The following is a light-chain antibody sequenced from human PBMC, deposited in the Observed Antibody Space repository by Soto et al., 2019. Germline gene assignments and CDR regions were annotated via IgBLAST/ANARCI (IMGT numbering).Light chain of an antibody. V-gene: IGKV1-5*03. CDR1: QSISSW. CDR3: QQYHSYAGAT. Sequence: DIQMTQSPSTLYASVGDRVTITCRASQSISSWLAWYQQKPGKAPKLLSYEGSSLESGVPSRFGGSGSGTEFTLTISSLPLDDFAAYYGQQYHSYAGATFGQGTRPEIK. CDR2: EGS. J-gene: IGKJ5*01.